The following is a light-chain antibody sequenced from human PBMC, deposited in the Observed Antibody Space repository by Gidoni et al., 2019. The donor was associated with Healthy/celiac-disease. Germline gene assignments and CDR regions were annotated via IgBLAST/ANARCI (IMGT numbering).Light chain of an antibody. CDR1: QSISSY. Sequence: DIQITQSPSSLSASGGDRFTITCRASQSISSYLNWYQQKPGKAPKLLIYAASSLQSGVPSRFSGSGSGKDFTITISSLQPEDFATYYCQQSYSTTITFGQGTRLEIK. J-gene: IGKJ5*01. V-gene: IGKV1-39*01. CDR3: QQSYSTTIT. CDR2: AAS.